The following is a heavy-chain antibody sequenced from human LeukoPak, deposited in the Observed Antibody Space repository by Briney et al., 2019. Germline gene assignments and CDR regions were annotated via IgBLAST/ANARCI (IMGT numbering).Heavy chain of an antibody. D-gene: IGHD1-26*01. J-gene: IGHJ3*02. CDR2: IYYSGST. V-gene: IGHV4-59*01. Sequence: SETLSLTCTVSGGSISSYYWSWIRQPPGKGLEWIGYIYYSGSTNYNPSLKSRVTISVDTSKNQFSLKLSSVTAADTAVCYCARGVKDHIVGATDAFDIWGQGTMVTVSS. CDR1: GGSISSYY. CDR3: ARGVKDHIVGATDAFDI.